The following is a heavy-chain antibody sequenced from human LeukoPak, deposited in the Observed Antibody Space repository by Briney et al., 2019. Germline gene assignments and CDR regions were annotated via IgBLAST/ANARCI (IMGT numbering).Heavy chain of an antibody. J-gene: IGHJ4*02. D-gene: IGHD5-24*01. Sequence: SETLSLTCAVYGGSFSGYYWSWIRQPPGKGLEWIGSIYYSGSTYYNPSLKSRVTISVDTSKNQFSLKLSSVTAADTAVYYCARHSGEMATIYSPFDYWGQGTLVTVSS. V-gene: IGHV4-34*01. CDR2: IYYSGST. CDR1: GGSFSGYY. CDR3: ARHSGEMATIYSPFDY.